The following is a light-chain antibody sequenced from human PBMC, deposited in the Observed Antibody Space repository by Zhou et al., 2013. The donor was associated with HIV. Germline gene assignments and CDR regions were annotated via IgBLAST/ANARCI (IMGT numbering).Light chain of an antibody. CDR1: SSDVGGYDF. CDR3: SSYTTSSTRVV. Sequence: QSALTQPASVSGSPGQSLTISCIGSSSDVGGYDFVSWYQQHPGKAPKLLIYDVNRRPSGVSNRFSGSKSGNTASLTISGLQAEDEADYYCSSYTTSSTRVVFGGGTKLTVL. CDR2: DVN. J-gene: IGLJ2*01. V-gene: IGLV2-14*01.